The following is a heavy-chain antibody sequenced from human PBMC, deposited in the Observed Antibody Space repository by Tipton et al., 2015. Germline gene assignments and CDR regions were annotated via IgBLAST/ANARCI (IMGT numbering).Heavy chain of an antibody. J-gene: IGHJ4*02. CDR1: GVSMTTDNW. CDR2: AYHDGRA. Sequence: TLSLTCSVSGVSMTTDNWWTWVRQPPGRGLEWIGEAYHDGRANFRSSLKSRVTISLENSQIQFSLHWTSVPAADTAVYYWARVPGVIVWGVFDALGQGTLVTVSS. D-gene: IGHD2-21*01. V-gene: IGHV4-4*02. CDR3: ARVPGVIVWGVFDA.